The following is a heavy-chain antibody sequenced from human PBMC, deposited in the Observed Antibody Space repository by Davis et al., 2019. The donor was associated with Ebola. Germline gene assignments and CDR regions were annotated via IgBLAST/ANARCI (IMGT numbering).Heavy chain of an antibody. CDR3: ARDRSGSSFPFDY. CDR1: GFNVSTYW. Sequence: GESLKISCAASGFNVSTYWVHWVRQVPGKGLVWVSRINGDGSRTYYADSVKGRFTMSRHNAKNTLYLQMDSLRAEDAAVYYCARDRSGSSFPFDYWGQGTLVTVSP. V-gene: IGHV3-74*01. J-gene: IGHJ4*02. CDR2: INGDGSRT. D-gene: IGHD1-26*01.